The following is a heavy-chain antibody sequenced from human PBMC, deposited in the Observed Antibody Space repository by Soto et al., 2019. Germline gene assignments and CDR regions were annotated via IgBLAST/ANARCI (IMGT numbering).Heavy chain of an antibody. CDR1: GGSISSYY. CDR3: ARFSTTHYYYYMDV. J-gene: IGHJ6*03. Sequence: PSETLSLTCTVSGGSISSYYWSWIRQPPGKGLEWIAYIYYSGSTNYNPSLKSRVTISVDTSKNQFSLKLSSVTAADSAVYYCARFSTTHYYYYMDVWGKGTTVTVSS. V-gene: IGHV4-59*01. D-gene: IGHD2-2*01. CDR2: IYYSGST.